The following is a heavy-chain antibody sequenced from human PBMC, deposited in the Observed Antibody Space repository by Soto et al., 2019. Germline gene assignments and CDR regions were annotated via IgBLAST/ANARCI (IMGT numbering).Heavy chain of an antibody. CDR3: AKGSIEYSASVDN. CDR1: GFSFSSYA. J-gene: IGHJ4*02. D-gene: IGHD5-12*01. CDR2: ISARGGRL. V-gene: IGHV3-23*01. Sequence: EVQLLESGGGLVQPGGSLRLSCAASGFSFSSYAMVWVRQAPGKGLEWGPVISARGGRLYFADSVKGRFTISRDNSKNVLSLEMNSLRAEDTATSFCAKGSIEYSASVDNWGQGTLVVVSS.